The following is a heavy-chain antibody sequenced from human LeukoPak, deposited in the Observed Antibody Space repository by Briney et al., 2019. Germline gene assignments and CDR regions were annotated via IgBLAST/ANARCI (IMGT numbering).Heavy chain of an antibody. CDR1: GGSISSYY. Sequence: SETLSLTCTVTGGSISSYYWSWLRQPPGKGLDWIGYIYYSGCTNYNPSLKSRVTISVDTSKNQFSLKLSSVTAADTAVYYCARHGYSSGSLAWFDPWGQGTQVTVSS. J-gene: IGHJ5*02. CDR3: ARHGYSSGSLAWFDP. V-gene: IGHV4-59*01. D-gene: IGHD6-19*01. CDR2: IYYSGCT.